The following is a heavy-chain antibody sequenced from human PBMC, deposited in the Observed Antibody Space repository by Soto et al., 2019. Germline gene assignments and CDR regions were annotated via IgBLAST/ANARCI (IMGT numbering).Heavy chain of an antibody. CDR3: ARVRQYQLLYFDY. CDR2: INPNSGGT. CDR1: GYTFTGYY. Sequence: ASVKVSCKASGYTFTGYYIHWVRQAPGQGLEWMGWINPNSGGTNYAQKFQGRVTMTRDTSISTAYMELSRLRSDDTAVYYCARVRQYQLLYFDYWGQGTLVTVSS. J-gene: IGHJ4*02. D-gene: IGHD2-2*01. V-gene: IGHV1-2*02.